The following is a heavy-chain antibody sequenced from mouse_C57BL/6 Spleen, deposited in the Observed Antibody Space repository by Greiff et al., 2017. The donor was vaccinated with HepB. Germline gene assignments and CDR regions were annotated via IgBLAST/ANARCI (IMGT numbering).Heavy chain of an antibody. CDR3: ARDQGTGSWFAY. CDR1: GFTFSSYA. D-gene: IGHD4-1*01. V-gene: IGHV5-4*01. J-gene: IGHJ3*01. Sequence: DVMLVESGGGLVKPGGSLKLSCAASGFTFSSYAMSWVRQTPEKRLEWVATISDGGSYTYYPDNVKGRFTISRDNAKNNLYLQMSHLKSEDTAMYYCARDQGTGSWFAYWGQGTLVTVSA. CDR2: ISDGGSYT.